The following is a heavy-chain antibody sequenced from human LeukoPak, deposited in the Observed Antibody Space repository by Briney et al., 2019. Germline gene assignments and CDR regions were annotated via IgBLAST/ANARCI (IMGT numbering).Heavy chain of an antibody. CDR2: INPNSGGT. CDR3: ARDYSGAGSGYYGY. D-gene: IGHD3-3*01. J-gene: IGHJ4*02. V-gene: IGHV1-2*02. Sequence: ASVKVSCKASGYTFTGYYMHWVRQAPGQGLEWMGWINPNSGGTNYAQKFQGRVTMTRDTSISTAYMELSSLRSEDTAVYYCARDYSGAGSGYYGYWGQGTLVTVSS. CDR1: GYTFTGYY.